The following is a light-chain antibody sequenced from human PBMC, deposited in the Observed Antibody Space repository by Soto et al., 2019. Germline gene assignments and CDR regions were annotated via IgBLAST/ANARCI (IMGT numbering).Light chain of an antibody. CDR2: AAS. CDR3: QQSYSTRPIT. V-gene: IGKV1-39*01. J-gene: IGKJ5*01. CDR1: QSISSY. Sequence: DIQMTQSPSSLSASVGDRFTITCRASQSISSYLNWYQQKPGKAPKLLIYAASSLQSGVPSRFSGSGSGTDFTLTISSLQPEDFATYYCQQSYSTRPITCGQGTRLEIK.